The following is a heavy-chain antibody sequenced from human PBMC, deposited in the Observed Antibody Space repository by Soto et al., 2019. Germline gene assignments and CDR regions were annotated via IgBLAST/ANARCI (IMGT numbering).Heavy chain of an antibody. Sequence: GGSLRLSCVASGFIFSNYAMNWVRQAPGKGLEWVSTISGSGDTTYYADSVKGRFTISRDNSKNTLDLQMNSLRAEDTAVYYCAKATSYCNGSWSSTYDFWGQGTLVTVSS. CDR3: AKATSYCNGSWSSTYDF. CDR1: GFIFSNYA. J-gene: IGHJ4*02. CDR2: ISGSGDTT. D-gene: IGHD2-15*01. V-gene: IGHV3-23*01.